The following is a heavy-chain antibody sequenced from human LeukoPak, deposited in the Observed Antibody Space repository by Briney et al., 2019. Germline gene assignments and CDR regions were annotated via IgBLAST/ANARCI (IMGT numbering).Heavy chain of an antibody. J-gene: IGHJ4*02. CDR2: ISGSGGST. D-gene: IGHD2-8*01. V-gene: IGHV3-23*01. CDR1: GFTFSSYA. CDR3: ARDGVLSYCTNGVCLDY. Sequence: GGSLRLSCAASGFTFSSYAMSWVRQAPGKGLEWVSAISGSGGSTYYADSVKGRFTISRDNSKNTLYLQMNSLRAEDTAVYYCARDGVLSYCTNGVCLDYWGQGTLVTVSS.